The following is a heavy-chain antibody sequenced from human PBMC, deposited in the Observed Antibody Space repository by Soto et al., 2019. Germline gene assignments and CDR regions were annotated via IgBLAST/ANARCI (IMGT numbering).Heavy chain of an antibody. CDR1: GFTFNNYA. D-gene: IGHD3-10*02. CDR2: FSDGRGKT. J-gene: IGHJ4*02. CDR3: AGGDLDAPYVPYFVDY. Sequence: EVQLLESGGGLVQPGGSLRLSCAASGFTFNNYAMSWVRQTPGRGLEWVSGFSDGRGKTYYADSVKGRFTISRDKSKNTLYLQMNNLRVEDTAVYYCAGGDLDAPYVPYFVDYWGQGTLVAVSS. V-gene: IGHV3-23*01.